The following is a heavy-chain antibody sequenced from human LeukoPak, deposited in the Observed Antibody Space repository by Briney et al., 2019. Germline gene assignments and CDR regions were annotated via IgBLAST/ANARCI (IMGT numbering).Heavy chain of an antibody. CDR1: GFTFSSYE. CDR3: ARDDILTGYPTPFDY. V-gene: IGHV3-48*03. CDR2: ISSSGSTI. D-gene: IGHD3-9*01. J-gene: IGHJ4*02. Sequence: GGSLRLSCAASGFTFSSYEMNWVRQAPGKGLEWVSYISSSGSTIYYADSVKGRFTISRDNAKNSLYLQMNSLRAEDTAVYYCARDDILTGYPTPFDYWGQGTLVTVSS.